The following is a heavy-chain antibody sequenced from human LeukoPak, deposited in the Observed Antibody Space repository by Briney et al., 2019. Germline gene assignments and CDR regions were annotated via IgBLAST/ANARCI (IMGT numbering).Heavy chain of an antibody. V-gene: IGHV3-21*01. CDR1: GFTFSSYS. Sequence: NPGGSLRLSCAASGFTFSSYSMNWVRQAPGKGLEWVSSISSSSGYIYYADSVKGRFTISRDNAKNSLYLQMNSLRAEDTAVYYCAMATVTTREGYFDYWGQGTLVTVSS. CDR3: AMATVTTREGYFDY. CDR2: ISSSSGYI. D-gene: IGHD4-11*01. J-gene: IGHJ4*02.